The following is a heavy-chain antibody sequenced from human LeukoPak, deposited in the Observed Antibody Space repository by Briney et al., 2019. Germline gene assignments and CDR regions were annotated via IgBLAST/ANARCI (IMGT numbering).Heavy chain of an antibody. V-gene: IGHV3-48*01. J-gene: IGHJ4*02. CDR1: GFTFSSYW. CDR2: ISSSSSTI. CDR3: ARCTTGRTFGSLREIKRSREIDY. Sequence: GGSLRLSCAASGFTFSSYWMSWVRQAPGKGLEWVSYISSSSSTIYYADSVKGRFTISRDNAKNSLYLQMNSLRAEDTAVYYCARCTTGRTFGSLREIKRSREIDYWGQGTLVTVSS. D-gene: IGHD1-1*01.